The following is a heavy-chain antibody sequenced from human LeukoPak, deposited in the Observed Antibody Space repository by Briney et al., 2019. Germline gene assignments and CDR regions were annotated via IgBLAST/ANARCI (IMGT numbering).Heavy chain of an antibody. J-gene: IGHJ5*02. CDR1: GFTFSSYV. CDR3: AKDRYDYVWGSYRYNWFDP. CDR2: ISGSGGST. Sequence: GGSLRLSCAASGFTFSSYVMSWVRQAPGKGLEWVSAISGSGGSTYYADSVKGRFTISRDNSKNTLYLQMNSLRAEDTAVYYCAKDRYDYVWGSYRYNWFDPWGQGTLVTVSS. D-gene: IGHD3-16*02. V-gene: IGHV3-23*01.